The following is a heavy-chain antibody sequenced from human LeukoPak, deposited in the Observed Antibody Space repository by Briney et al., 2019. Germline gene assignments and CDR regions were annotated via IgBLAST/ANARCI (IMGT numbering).Heavy chain of an antibody. V-gene: IGHV7-4-1*02. Sequence: ASVKVSCKASGYTFTSYAMNWVRQAPGQGLEWRGWINANTGNPTYAQGFTGRFVFSLDTSVSTAYLQISSLKAEDTAVYYCARDGSSWYRDYYYGMDVWGQVITVTASS. D-gene: IGHD6-13*01. CDR3: ARDGSSWYRDYYYGMDV. J-gene: IGHJ6*02. CDR2: INANTGNP. CDR1: GYTFTSYA.